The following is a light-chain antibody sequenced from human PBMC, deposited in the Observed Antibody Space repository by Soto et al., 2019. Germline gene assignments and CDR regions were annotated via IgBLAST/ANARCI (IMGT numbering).Light chain of an antibody. V-gene: IGLV2-14*01. J-gene: IGLJ1*01. Sequence: QSALTQPASVSGSPGQSITISCTGTSSDVGGYNYVSWYQQHPGKAPKLMIYEVSYRPSGVSNRFSGSKSGNTASLTISGLQAEDDADYYCTSYTGSSTPYVFGTGTNVTVL. CDR1: SSDVGGYNY. CDR2: EVS. CDR3: TSYTGSSTPYV.